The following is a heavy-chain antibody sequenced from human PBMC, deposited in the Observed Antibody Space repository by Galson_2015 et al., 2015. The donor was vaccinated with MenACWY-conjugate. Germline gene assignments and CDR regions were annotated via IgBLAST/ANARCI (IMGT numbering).Heavy chain of an antibody. D-gene: IGHD2-8*02. J-gene: IGHJ5*01. CDR1: GFSFTTYA. V-gene: IGHV3-23*01. CDR2: INGGGHTT. Sequence: SLRLSCAASGFSFTTYAMSWVRQSPGKGLEWVSAINGGGHTTYYADSVKGRFTISRDNPKDTLYLQMNNLRADDTAVYYCAKVSTSILALFVVSWGQGTLVTVSS. CDR3: AKVSTSILALFVVS.